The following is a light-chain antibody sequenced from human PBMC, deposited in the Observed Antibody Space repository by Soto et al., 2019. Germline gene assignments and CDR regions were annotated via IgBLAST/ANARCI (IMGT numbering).Light chain of an antibody. CDR1: QSVSTW. CDR2: KAS. Sequence: DIQMTQSPSTLSASVGDRVTITCRASQSVSTWLAWYQQKPGKAPTLLIHKASTLENGVPSRFSGSGSGRDYSLTTSTLQTNDFATYDCHQYHSDPVTVGVGTKVEIK. V-gene: IGKV1-5*03. J-gene: IGKJ4*01. CDR3: HQYHSDPVT.